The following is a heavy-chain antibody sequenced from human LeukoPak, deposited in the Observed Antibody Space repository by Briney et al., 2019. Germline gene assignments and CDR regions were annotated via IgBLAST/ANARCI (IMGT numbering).Heavy chain of an antibody. J-gene: IGHJ4*01. CDR3: STDPRLLIY. CDR2: ISGSGSDI. Sequence: GGSLRLSCAASGFTFSSYWMHWVRQAPGKGLESLAYISGSGSDIYYADSVKGRFTISRDNAKNSLYLQMNSLRPEDTALYYCSTDPRLLIYWGHGTLVTVSS. D-gene: IGHD2-8*01. CDR1: GFTFSSYW. V-gene: IGHV3-21*05.